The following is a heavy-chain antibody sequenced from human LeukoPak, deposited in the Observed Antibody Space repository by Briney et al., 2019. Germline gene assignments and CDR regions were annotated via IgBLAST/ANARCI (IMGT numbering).Heavy chain of an antibody. D-gene: IGHD5/OR15-5a*01. J-gene: IGHJ6*02. CDR3: ARRGSPSTLNPYYYYGMDV. CDR1: GGTFSSYA. Sequence: ASVKVSCKVSGGTFSSYAISWVRQAPGQGLEWMGGIIPIFGTANYAQKFQGRVTITADESTSTAYMELSSLRSEDTAVYYCARRGSPSTLNPYYYYGMDVWGQGTTVTVSS. V-gene: IGHV1-69*13. CDR2: IIPIFGTA.